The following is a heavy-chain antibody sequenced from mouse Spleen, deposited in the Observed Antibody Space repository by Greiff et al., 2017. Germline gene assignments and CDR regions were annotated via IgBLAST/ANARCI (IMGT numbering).Heavy chain of an antibody. CDR3: ARGIYGYDEEEFAY. CDR2: ISSGSSTI. CDR1: GFTFSSFG. V-gene: IGHV5-17*02. D-gene: IGHD2-2*01. Sequence: EVKLVESGGGLVQPGGSRKLSCAASGFTFSSFGMHWVRQAPEKGLEWVAYISSGSSTIYYADTVKGRFTISRDNPKNTLFLQMTSLRSEDTAMYYCARGIYGYDEEEFAYWGQGTLVTVSA. J-gene: IGHJ3*01.